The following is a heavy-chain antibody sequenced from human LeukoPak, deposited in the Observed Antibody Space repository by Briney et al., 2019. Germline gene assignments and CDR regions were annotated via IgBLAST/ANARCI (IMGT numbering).Heavy chain of an antibody. D-gene: IGHD1-26*01. V-gene: IGHV3-23*01. J-gene: IGHJ4*02. CDR1: GFTFSSYA. CDR2: ISGSGGST. Sequence: GGSLRLSCVASGFTFSSYAMSWVRQAPGKGLEWVSAISGSGGSTYYADSVKGRFTISRDNSKNTLYLQMNSLRAEDTAVYYCAEVGGVGAKGDFDYWGQGTLVTVSS. CDR3: AEVGGVGAKGDFDY.